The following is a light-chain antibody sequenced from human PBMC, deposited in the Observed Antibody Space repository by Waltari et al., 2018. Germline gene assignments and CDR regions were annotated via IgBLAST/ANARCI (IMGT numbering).Light chain of an antibody. CDR3: QNHERLPAT. Sequence: VLTQSPGTLSLSPGETATLSCRASQSIGRYLVWYQRKSGQAPRLLIYGASTRATGIPDRFSGSGSGTDFSLTISRLEAEDFAVYYCQNHERLPATFGQGTKVEIK. CDR1: QSIGRY. V-gene: IGKV3-20*01. J-gene: IGKJ1*01. CDR2: GAS.